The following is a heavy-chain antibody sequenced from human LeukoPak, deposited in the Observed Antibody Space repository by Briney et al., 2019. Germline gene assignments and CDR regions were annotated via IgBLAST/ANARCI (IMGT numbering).Heavy chain of an antibody. Sequence: GGSLRLSCSASGFTFSSSEMNWVRQAPGKGLEWVSYISSSGGTISYADSVKGRFTISRDNAKNSLYLQMNSLRAEDTAIYYCARSGQHLFDFWGQGTLVTVSS. J-gene: IGHJ4*02. V-gene: IGHV3-48*03. D-gene: IGHD6-13*01. CDR2: ISSSGGTI. CDR1: GFTFSSSE. CDR3: ARSGQHLFDF.